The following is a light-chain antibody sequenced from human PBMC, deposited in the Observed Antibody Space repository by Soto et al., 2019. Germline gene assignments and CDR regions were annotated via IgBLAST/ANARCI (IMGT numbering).Light chain of an antibody. Sequence: EIVLTQSPGTLSLSPGGRATLSCRASQSISSTYLAWYRQKPGQAPRLLIYAASSRATGIPDRFSGSGSGTDFTLTISRLEPEDFAVYYCQQYYASSWTFGQGTKV. CDR2: AAS. CDR1: QSISSTY. CDR3: QQYYASSWT. J-gene: IGKJ1*01. V-gene: IGKV3-20*01.